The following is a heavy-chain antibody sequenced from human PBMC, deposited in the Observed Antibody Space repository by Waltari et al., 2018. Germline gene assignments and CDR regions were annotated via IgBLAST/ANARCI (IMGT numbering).Heavy chain of an antibody. CDR2: IYHSGSP. V-gene: IGHV4-38-2*01. J-gene: IGHJ4*02. CDR3: ARLRSSSWYFDY. Sequence: QVQLQESGPGLVKPSETLSLTCAVSGYSISSGYYWGWIRQPPGKGLEWIGSIYHSGSPYYNPSLKSRVTISVDTSKNQFSLKLSSVTAADTAVYYCARLRSSSWYFDYWGQGTLVTVSS. CDR1: GYSISSGYY. D-gene: IGHD6-13*01.